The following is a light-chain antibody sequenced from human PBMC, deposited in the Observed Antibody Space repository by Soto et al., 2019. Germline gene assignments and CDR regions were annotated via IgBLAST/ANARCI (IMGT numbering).Light chain of an antibody. CDR2: DVS. Sequence: QSVLTQPASVSGSPGQSIAMSCTGTSSDVGTHNFVSWYHQHPGKAPKLIIYDVSNRPSGVSDRFFDSQSGNTASLTISGLQAEDEADYYCSSFTTANTYVFGTGTKRTVL. CDR3: SSFTTANTYV. J-gene: IGLJ1*01. V-gene: IGLV2-14*03. CDR1: SSDVGTHNF.